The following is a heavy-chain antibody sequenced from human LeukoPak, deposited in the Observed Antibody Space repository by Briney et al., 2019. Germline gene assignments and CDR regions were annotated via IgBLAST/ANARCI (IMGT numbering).Heavy chain of an antibody. V-gene: IGHV3-23*01. CDR2: ISGSGGST. Sequence: GGSLRLSCAASGFTFSSYAMSWVRQAPGKGLEWVSAISGSGGSTYYADSVKGRFTISRDNSKNTLYLQMNSLRAEDTAVYYCAREYSSSWYEGDWFDPWGRGTLVTVSS. J-gene: IGHJ5*02. D-gene: IGHD6-13*01. CDR1: GFTFSSYA. CDR3: AREYSSSWYEGDWFDP.